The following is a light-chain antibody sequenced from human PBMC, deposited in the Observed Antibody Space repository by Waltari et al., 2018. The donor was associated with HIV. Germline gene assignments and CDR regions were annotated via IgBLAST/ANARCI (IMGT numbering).Light chain of an antibody. Sequence: DVVLTQTPLALPVTLGQPASISCRSSQSLVYSDGNTYLIWLQQRPGQSPRRLIYNISKRDSGVPDTFSGNGAGTNFTLTISRVEADDVGLYYCMQGTHWPWTFGQGTKVEI. CDR2: NIS. J-gene: IGKJ1*01. CDR3: MQGTHWPWT. CDR1: QSLVYSDGNTY. V-gene: IGKV2-30*01.